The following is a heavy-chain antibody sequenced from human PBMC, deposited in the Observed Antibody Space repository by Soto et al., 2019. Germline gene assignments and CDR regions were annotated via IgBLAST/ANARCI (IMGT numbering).Heavy chain of an antibody. V-gene: IGHV3-11*06. CDR3: ARNTSGWHYYDY. D-gene: IGHD6-19*01. J-gene: IGHJ4*02. CDR1: GFNFSDHY. CDR2: ISGSSRYT. Sequence: SGGSLRLSCAASGFNFSDHYMNWVRQAPGKGLEWVSYISGSSRYTNFADSVKGRFTISRDNAKNSLYLQMNSLRVEDTAVYYCARNTSGWHYYDYWGQGTPVTVSS.